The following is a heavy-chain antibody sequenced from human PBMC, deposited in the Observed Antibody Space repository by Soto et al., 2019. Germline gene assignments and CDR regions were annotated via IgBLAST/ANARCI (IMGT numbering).Heavy chain of an antibody. CDR1: GGSVSNYY. J-gene: IGHJ6*02. CDR2: ISYSGST. D-gene: IGHD3-10*01. V-gene: IGHV4-59*02. CDR3: ARYPSVRYNYYGLDV. Sequence: SETLSLTCIVSGGSVSNYYWSWIRQPPGKGLEWIGYISYSGSTNYNPSLKSRITISVDTSKNQLSLNLDSVTAADTAVYYCARYPSVRYNYYGLDVWSQGTTVTVSS.